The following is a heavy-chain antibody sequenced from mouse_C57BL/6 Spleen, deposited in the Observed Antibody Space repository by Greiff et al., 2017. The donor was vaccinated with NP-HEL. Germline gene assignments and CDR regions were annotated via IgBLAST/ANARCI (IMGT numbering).Heavy chain of an antibody. CDR2: IYPSDSET. V-gene: IGHV1-61*01. CDR1: GYTFTSYW. J-gene: IGHJ3*01. D-gene: IGHD1-1*01. CDR3: AREEITTVVATRFAY. Sequence: VQLQQPGAELVRPGSSVKLSCKASGYTFTSYWMDWVKQRPGQGLEWIGNIYPSDSETHYNQKFKDKATLTVDKSSSTAYMQLSSLTSEDSAVYYCAREEITTVVATRFAYWGQGTLVTVSA.